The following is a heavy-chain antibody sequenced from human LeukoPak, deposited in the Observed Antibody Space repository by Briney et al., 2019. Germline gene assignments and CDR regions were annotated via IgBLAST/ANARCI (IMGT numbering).Heavy chain of an antibody. D-gene: IGHD6-19*01. J-gene: IGHJ5*02. CDR3: ARVSSSGWYASYNWFDP. CDR2: IIPIFGTA. V-gene: IGHV1-69*13. CDR1: GYTFTSYY. Sequence: ASVTVSCKASGYTFTSYYMHWVRQAPGQELEWMGGIIPIFGTANYAQKFQGRVTITADESTSTAYMELSSLRSEDTAVYYCARVSSSGWYASYNWFDPWGQGTLVTVSS.